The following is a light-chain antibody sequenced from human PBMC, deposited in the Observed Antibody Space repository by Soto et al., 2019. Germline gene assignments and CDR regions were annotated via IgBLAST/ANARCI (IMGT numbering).Light chain of an antibody. V-gene: IGLV4-69*01. Sequence: QSVLTQSPSASASLGASVKLTCTLRSGHSSYAIAWHQQQPEKGPRYLMKLNSDGSHSKGDGIPDRFSGSSSGAERYLTISSLQSEEEADYYCQTWGTGIRVFGGGTKLTVL. CDR2: LNSDGSH. CDR1: SGHSSYA. CDR3: QTWGTGIRV. J-gene: IGLJ3*02.